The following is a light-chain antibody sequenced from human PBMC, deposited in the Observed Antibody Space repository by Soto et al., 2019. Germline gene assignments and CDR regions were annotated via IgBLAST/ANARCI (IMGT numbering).Light chain of an antibody. J-gene: IGKJ2*01. Sequence: DLQMTQSPSSLSVSAGDGVTITCRASQSISSYLNWYQQKPGKAPKLLVYAASSLQSGVPSRFSGSGSGTDFTLTISSLQPEDFATYYCQQSYSNPYTFGQGTKLEIK. V-gene: IGKV1-39*01. CDR1: QSISSY. CDR2: AAS. CDR3: QQSYSNPYT.